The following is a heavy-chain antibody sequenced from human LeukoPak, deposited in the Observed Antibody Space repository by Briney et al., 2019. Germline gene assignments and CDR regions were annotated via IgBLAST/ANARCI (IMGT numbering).Heavy chain of an antibody. Sequence: SETLSLTCTVSGGSISSSSYCWGWIRQPPGKGLEWIGSIYYSGSTYYNPSLKSRVTISVDTSKNQFSLKLSSVTAADTAVYYCARLPPLCGGDCYPTYFDYWGQGTLVTVSS. CDR1: GGSISSSSYC. J-gene: IGHJ4*02. CDR3: ARLPPLCGGDCYPTYFDY. CDR2: IYYSGST. V-gene: IGHV4-39*01. D-gene: IGHD2-21*01.